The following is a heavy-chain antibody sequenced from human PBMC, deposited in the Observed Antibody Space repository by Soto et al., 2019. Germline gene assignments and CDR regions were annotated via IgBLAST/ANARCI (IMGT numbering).Heavy chain of an antibody. D-gene: IGHD5-18*01. V-gene: IGHV3-66*01. CDR1: GFTVSSNY. Sequence: PVGSLRLSCAASGFTVSSNYMSWVRQAPGKGLEWVSVIYSGGSTYYADSVKGRFTISRDNSKNTLYLQMNSLRAEDTAVYYCARAGYSYGTGAFDIWGQGTMVTVSS. CDR2: IYSGGST. J-gene: IGHJ3*02. CDR3: ARAGYSYGTGAFDI.